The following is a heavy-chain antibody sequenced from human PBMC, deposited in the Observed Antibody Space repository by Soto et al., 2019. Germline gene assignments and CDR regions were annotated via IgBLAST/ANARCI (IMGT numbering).Heavy chain of an antibody. D-gene: IGHD5-18*01. Sequence: GASVKVSCKASGYTFTSYGISWVRQAPGQGLEWMGWISAYNGNTNYAQKLQGRVTMTTDTSTSTAYMELRSLRSDDTAVYYCARGSGGYSIRYYYYGMDVWGQGTTVTVSS. CDR3: ARGSGGYSIRYYYYGMDV. V-gene: IGHV1-18*01. CDR1: GYTFTSYG. CDR2: ISAYNGNT. J-gene: IGHJ6*02.